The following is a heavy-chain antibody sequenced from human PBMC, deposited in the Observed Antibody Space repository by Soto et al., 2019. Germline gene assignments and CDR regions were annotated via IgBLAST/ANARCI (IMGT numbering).Heavy chain of an antibody. J-gene: IGHJ6*02. Sequence: SVKVSCKASGGTFSSYAISWVRQAPGQGLEWMGGIIPIFGTANCAQKFQGRVTITADESTSTAYMELSSLRSEDTAVYYCARTKYYYGSGSYSAFYYYYGMDVWGQGTTVTVSS. D-gene: IGHD3-10*01. CDR3: ARTKYYYGSGSYSAFYYYYGMDV. V-gene: IGHV1-69*13. CDR2: IIPIFGTA. CDR1: GGTFSSYA.